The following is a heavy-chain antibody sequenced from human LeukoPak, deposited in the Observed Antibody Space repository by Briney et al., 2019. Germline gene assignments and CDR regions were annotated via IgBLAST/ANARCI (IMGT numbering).Heavy chain of an antibody. V-gene: IGHV3-23*01. D-gene: IGHD6-19*01. CDR3: AKEQYSRGWYYYWYFDL. CDR1: GFTLSRYA. J-gene: IGHJ2*01. CDR2: IRGSGGST. Sequence: GGSLRLSCAASGFTLSRYAMSWVRQAPGRGREWVSAIRGSGGSTYYADSVKGRFTISRYHSQSPLYLQMNTLRAEATAVYYCAKEQYSRGWYYYWYFDLWGRGPLVTVSS.